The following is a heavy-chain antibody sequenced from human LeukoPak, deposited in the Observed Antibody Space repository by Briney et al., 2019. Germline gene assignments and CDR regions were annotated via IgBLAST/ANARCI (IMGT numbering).Heavy chain of an antibody. Sequence: SETLSLTCTVSGGSIRSGTYYWSWIRQPAGKGLEWIGRFYTSENTNYNPSLKSRVTMSLDTSKNQFSLKLSSVTAADTAVYYCARDDFGVVGFAYWGQGTLVTVSS. CDR1: GGSIRSGTYY. J-gene: IGHJ4*02. CDR3: ARDDFGVVGFAY. CDR2: FYTSENT. D-gene: IGHD3-3*01. V-gene: IGHV4-61*02.